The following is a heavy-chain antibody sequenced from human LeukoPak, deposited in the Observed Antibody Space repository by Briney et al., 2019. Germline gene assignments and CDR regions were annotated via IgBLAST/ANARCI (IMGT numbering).Heavy chain of an antibody. V-gene: IGHV1-69*13. J-gene: IGHJ5*02. CDR2: IIPIFGTA. Sequence: GASVKVSCKASGGTFSSYAISWVRQAPGQGLEWMGGIIPIFGTANYAQKFQGRVTITADESTSTAYMELSSLRSEDTAVYYCASLSMIVDVGWANWFDPWGQGTLVTVSS. CDR1: GGTFSSYA. D-gene: IGHD3-22*01. CDR3: ASLSMIVDVGWANWFDP.